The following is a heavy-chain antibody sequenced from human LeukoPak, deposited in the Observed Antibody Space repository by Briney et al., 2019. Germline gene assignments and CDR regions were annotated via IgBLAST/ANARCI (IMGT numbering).Heavy chain of an antibody. CDR1: GGTFSSYA. CDR3: AKGVVAATHRYYYYYYGMDV. CDR2: IIPIFGTA. V-gene: IGHV1-69*13. Sequence: GASVKVSCKASGGTFSSYAISWVRQAPGQGLEWVGGIIPIFGTANYAQKFQGRVTITADESTSTAYMELSSLGSEDTAVYYCAKGVVAATHRYYYYYYGMDVWGKGTTVTVSS. D-gene: IGHD2-15*01. J-gene: IGHJ6*04.